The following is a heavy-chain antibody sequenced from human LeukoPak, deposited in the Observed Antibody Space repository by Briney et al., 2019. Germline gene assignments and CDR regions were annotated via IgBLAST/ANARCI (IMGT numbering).Heavy chain of an antibody. D-gene: IGHD4-17*01. CDR1: GGSISGSSYY. CDR2: IYYTGST. CDR3: ARGLYSMTTVTTEYWFDY. Sequence: SETLSLTCTVSGGSISGSSYYWGWIRQPTGKGLEWIGSIYYTGSTFYNPSLKSRVTISVDTSKNQFSLKLTSVTAADTAVYYCARGLYSMTTVTTEYWFDYWGQGTLVTVSS. J-gene: IGHJ4*02. V-gene: IGHV4-39*01.